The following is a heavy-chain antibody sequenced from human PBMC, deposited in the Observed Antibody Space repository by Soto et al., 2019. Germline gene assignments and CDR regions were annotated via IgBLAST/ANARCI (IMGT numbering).Heavy chain of an antibody. CDR3: AKTGGYIVVVVAATPWGWFDP. J-gene: IGHJ5*02. CDR1: GFTFSSYA. D-gene: IGHD2-15*01. Sequence: EVQLLESGGGLVQPGGSLRLSCAASGFTFSSYAMSWVRQAPVKGLEWVSAISGSGGSTYYADSVKGRFTISRDTSKNTLYLQMNSLRAEDTAVYYCAKTGGYIVVVVAATPWGWFDPWGQGTLVTVSS. V-gene: IGHV3-23*01. CDR2: ISGSGGST.